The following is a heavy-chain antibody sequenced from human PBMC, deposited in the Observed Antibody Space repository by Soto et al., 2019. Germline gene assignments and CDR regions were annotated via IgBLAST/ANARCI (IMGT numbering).Heavy chain of an antibody. V-gene: IGHV1-18*01. CDR2: ISAYNGNT. J-gene: IGHJ4*02. D-gene: IGHD1-26*01. CDR1: GYTFTSYG. CDR3: ASARRRWELLDFDY. Sequence: QVQLVQSGAEVKKPGASVKVSCKASGYTFTSYGISWVRQAPGQGLEWMGWISAYNGNTNYAQKLQGRVTMTTETSTSTADMELQSLRSDDTAVHYCASARRRWELLDFDYWGQGTLVTVSS.